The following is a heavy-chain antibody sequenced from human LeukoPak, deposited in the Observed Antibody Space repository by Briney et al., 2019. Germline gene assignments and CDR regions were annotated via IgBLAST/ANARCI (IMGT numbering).Heavy chain of an antibody. CDR2: MKPNSGNT. V-gene: IGHV1-8*01. Sequence: ASVKVSCKASGYTFTSYDINWVRQATGQGLEWMGWMKPNSGNTGYAQKFQGRVTMTRNTSISTAYMELSSLRSEDTAVYYCARDSSSIYSGYERNAFDIWGQGTMVTVSS. CDR1: GYTFTSYD. D-gene: IGHD5-12*01. J-gene: IGHJ3*02. CDR3: ARDSSSIYSGYERNAFDI.